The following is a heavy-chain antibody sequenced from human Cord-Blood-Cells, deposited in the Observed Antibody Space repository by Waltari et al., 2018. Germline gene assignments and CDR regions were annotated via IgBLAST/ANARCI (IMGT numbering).Heavy chain of an antibody. J-gene: IGHJ6*02. CDR1: GGTFSSYA. CDR3: AGWELLRYYYYGMDV. CDR2: NIPILGTA. D-gene: IGHD1-26*01. V-gene: IGHV1-69*01. Sequence: QVQLVQSGAEVKKPGSSVKVSCKASGGTFSSYAISWVRQAPGQGLEWMGGNIPILGTANYAQKFQGRVTITADESTSTAYMELSSLRSEDTAVYYCAGWELLRYYYYGMDVWGQGTTVTVSS.